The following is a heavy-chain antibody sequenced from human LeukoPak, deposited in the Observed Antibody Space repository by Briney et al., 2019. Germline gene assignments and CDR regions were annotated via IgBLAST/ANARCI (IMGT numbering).Heavy chain of an antibody. CDR1: GGSLSGYY. J-gene: IGHJ3*02. CDR2: INHSGST. D-gene: IGHD6-6*01. CDR3: ARGTARSAFDI. V-gene: IGHV4-34*01. Sequence: SETLSLTCAVYGGSLSGYYWSWLRQPPGKGLEWIGEINHSGSTNYNPSLKSRVTISVDTSKNQFSLKLSSVTAADTAVYYCARGTARSAFDIWGQGTMVTVSS.